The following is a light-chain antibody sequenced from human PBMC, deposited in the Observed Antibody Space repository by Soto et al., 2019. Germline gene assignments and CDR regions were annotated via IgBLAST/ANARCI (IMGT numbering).Light chain of an antibody. J-gene: IGLJ3*02. V-gene: IGLV1-47*01. CDR3: ATWDDRLRRPV. CDR2: RNN. Sequence: QSVVTQPPSLSGTPGQRVTISCSGSSSNVGDNLVYWYQQVPGTVPKLLIYRNNQRPSGVPDRFSGSKSGASASLAISGLRSEDEADYYCATWDDRLRRPVFGGGTQLTVL. CDR1: SSNVGDNL.